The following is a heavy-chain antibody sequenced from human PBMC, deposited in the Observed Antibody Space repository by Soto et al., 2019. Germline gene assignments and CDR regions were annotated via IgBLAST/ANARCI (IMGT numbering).Heavy chain of an antibody. J-gene: IGHJ5*02. CDR2: IFPNGRDK. CDR3: PRDDEHGSNCELPS. CDR1: GFNFNTYF. V-gene: IGHV3-30*13. D-gene: IGHD1-26*01. Sequence: QVQLVQSGGGVVQPGRSLRLSCAASGFNFNTYFMHWVRQAPGKGLECVAMIFPNGRDKEYADPVKGRLSIYRDNSNNSMYLQMDSLRPADTAVYYCPRDDEHGSNCELPSWGQGALVTVSS.